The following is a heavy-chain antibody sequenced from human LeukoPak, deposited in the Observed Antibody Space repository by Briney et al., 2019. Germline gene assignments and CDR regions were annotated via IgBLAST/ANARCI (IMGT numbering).Heavy chain of an antibody. CDR1: GFTFSSYG. V-gene: IGHV3-33*01. Sequence: GRSLRLSCAASGFTFSSYGMHWVRQAPGKGLEWVAVIWYDGSNKYYADSVKGRLTISRDNSKNTLYLQMNSLRAEDTAVYYCARGLAYYDSSGYYGYWGQGTLVTVSS. CDR3: ARGLAYYDSSGYYGY. J-gene: IGHJ4*02. D-gene: IGHD3-22*01. CDR2: IWYDGSNK.